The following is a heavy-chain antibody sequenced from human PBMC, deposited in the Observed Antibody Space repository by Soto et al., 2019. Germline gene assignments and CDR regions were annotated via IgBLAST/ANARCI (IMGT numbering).Heavy chain of an antibody. CDR3: QRGDCSGGTCYSPDY. CDR2: MNPNSGNT. CDR1: GYTFTSYD. D-gene: IGHD2-15*01. Sequence: QVQLVQSGAEVKKPGASVKVSCKASGYTFTSYDINWVRQATGQGLEWMGWMNPNSGNTGYAQKFQGRVTMTRNTSISTAYMELSSLRSKVTAVYYCQRGDCSGGTCYSPDYWGPGTLVTVSS. J-gene: IGHJ4*02. V-gene: IGHV1-8*01.